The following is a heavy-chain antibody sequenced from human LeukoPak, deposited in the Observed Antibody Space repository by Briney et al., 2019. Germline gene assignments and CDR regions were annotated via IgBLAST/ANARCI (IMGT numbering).Heavy chain of an antibody. J-gene: IGHJ1*01. V-gene: IGHV1-8*01. CDR3: ARKYSSGGKLSVFQH. CDR2: MNPNSGNT. D-gene: IGHD6-19*01. Sequence: ASVTVSCKASGYTFTSFDINWVGQATGQGVEWMGWMNPNSGNTGSAQKFQGRVTMTKNTSISTAYMELSSLRSEDTAVYYCARKYSSGGKLSVFQHWGQGTLVTVSS. CDR1: GYTFTSFD.